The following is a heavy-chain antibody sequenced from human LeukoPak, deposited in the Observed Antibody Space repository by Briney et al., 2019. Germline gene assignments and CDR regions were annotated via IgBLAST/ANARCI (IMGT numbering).Heavy chain of an antibody. CDR2: MNPNSGNT. Sequence: GASVTVSCKASGYTFTSYDINWVRQATGQGLEWMGWMNPNSGNTGYAQKFQGRVTITRNTSISTAYMELSSLRSEDTAVYYCAREVNGDFNWFDPWGQGTLVTVSS. CDR3: AREVNGDFNWFDP. J-gene: IGHJ5*02. D-gene: IGHD3-10*01. CDR1: GYTFTSYD. V-gene: IGHV1-8*03.